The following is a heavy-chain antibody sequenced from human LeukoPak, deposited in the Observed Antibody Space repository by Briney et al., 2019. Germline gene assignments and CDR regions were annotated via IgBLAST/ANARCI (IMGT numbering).Heavy chain of an antibody. CDR3: TSHAAFDP. CDR1: GFTFNNAW. J-gene: IGHJ5*02. Sequence: GGSLRLSCAASGFTFNNAWMNWVRQAPGKGLEWVGRIKSKNVGGTTDYAAPVKGRFTISRGDSKNTVYLQMNSLKIEDTAVYYCTSHAAFDPWGQGTLVTVSS. V-gene: IGHV3-15*01. CDR2: IKSKNVGGTT.